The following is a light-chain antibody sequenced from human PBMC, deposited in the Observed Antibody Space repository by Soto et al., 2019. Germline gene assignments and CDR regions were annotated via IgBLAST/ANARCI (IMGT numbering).Light chain of an antibody. V-gene: IGKV3-15*01. J-gene: IGKJ2*01. CDR3: QQYNNWPPNT. CDR1: QSVSSN. CDR2: GSS. Sequence: EIVMTQSPATLSVSPGERATLSCRASQSVSSNLAWSQQKPGQAPRLLIYGSSTRATGIPARFSGSGSGTEFTLTISSLQSEDFAVYYCQQYNNWPPNTFGQGTKLESK.